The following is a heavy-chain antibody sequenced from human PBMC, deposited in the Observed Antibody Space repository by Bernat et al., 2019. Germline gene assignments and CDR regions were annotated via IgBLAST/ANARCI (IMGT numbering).Heavy chain of an antibody. Sequence: EVQLLESGGGLVQPGGSLRLSCAASGFTFSSYAMSWVRQAPGKGLEWVSAISGSGGSTYYADSVKGRFTISRDNSKNTLYLQMNSLRAEDMAVYYCAKLEAVAGIITSGWGQGTLVTVSS. CDR1: GFTFSSYA. J-gene: IGHJ4*02. CDR2: ISGSGGST. D-gene: IGHD6-19*01. CDR3: AKLEAVAGIITSG. V-gene: IGHV3-23*01.